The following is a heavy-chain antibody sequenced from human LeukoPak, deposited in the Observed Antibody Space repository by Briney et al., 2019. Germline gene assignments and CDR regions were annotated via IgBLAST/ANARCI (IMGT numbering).Heavy chain of an antibody. D-gene: IGHD3-10*02. CDR2: ISSSGSTI. J-gene: IGHJ6*04. CDR1: GFPFSSYE. V-gene: IGHV3-48*03. CDR3: AELGITMIGGV. Sequence: GGSLRLSCEASGFPFSSYEMNWVGQAPGRGLGWVSYISSSGSTIYYADSVKGRFTISRDNAKNSLYLQMNSLRAEDTAVYYCAELGITMIGGVWGKGTTVTISS.